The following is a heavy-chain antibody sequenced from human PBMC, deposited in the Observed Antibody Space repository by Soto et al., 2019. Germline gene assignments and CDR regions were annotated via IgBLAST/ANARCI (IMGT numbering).Heavy chain of an antibody. J-gene: IGHJ6*03. CDR1: GYSFTSYW. CDR3: AIYFCSSTSCPKNYYYYYYMDV. D-gene: IGHD2-2*01. V-gene: IGHV5-51*01. Sequence: PGESLKISCKGSGYSFTSYWIGWVRQMPGKGLEWMGIIYPGDSDTRYSPSFQGQVTISADKSISTAYLQWSSLKASDTAMYYCAIYFCSSTSCPKNYYYYYYMDVWGKGTTVTVSS. CDR2: IYPGDSDT.